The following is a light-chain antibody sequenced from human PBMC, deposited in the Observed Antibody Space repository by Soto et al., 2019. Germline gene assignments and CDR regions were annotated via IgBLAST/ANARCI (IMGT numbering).Light chain of an antibody. CDR2: LGS. CDR3: MQALQTPLT. Sequence: DIVMTQSPLYLPVTPGEPASISCRSSQSLLHSNGYNCLDWYLQKPGQSPQLLIHLGSNRASGVPDRISGSGSGTDFTLKISRVEAEDVGVYYCMQALQTPLTFGGGTKVEIK. CDR1: QSLLHSNGYNC. J-gene: IGKJ4*01. V-gene: IGKV2-28*01.